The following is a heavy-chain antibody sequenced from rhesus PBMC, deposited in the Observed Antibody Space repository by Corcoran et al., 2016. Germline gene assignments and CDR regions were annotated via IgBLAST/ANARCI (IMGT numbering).Heavy chain of an antibody. Sequence: QVQLQESGPGLVKPSETLSLTCAVSGGSIRSNYWYWIRQPPGKGLEWIGRIYGGSGSTSYHPSLTRRVTISTDTSKNQCSLKLSSVTAADTAVYYCASAYGLDSWGQGVVVTVSS. CDR2: IYGGSGST. J-gene: IGHJ6*01. CDR3: ASAYGLDS. V-gene: IGHV4-147*01. CDR1: GGSIRSNY.